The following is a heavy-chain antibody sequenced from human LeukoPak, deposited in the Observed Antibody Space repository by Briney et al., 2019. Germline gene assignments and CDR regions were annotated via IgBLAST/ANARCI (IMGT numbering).Heavy chain of an antibody. CDR2: IFYYGST. CDR1: GVSISSYY. V-gene: IGHV4-59*01. D-gene: IGHD2-21*02. J-gene: IGHJ4*02. Sequence: SETLSLTCTVSGVSISSYYWSWIRQPPGKGLEWIGYIFYYGSTNYHPSLKSRVTISVNTSKNQFSLKLNSVTAADTAVYYCARGRGDFIIFDYWGQGTLVTVSS. CDR3: ARGRGDFIIFDY.